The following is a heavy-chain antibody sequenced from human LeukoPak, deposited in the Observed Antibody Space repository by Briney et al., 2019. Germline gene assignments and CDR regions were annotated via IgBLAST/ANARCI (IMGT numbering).Heavy chain of an antibody. J-gene: IGHJ6*03. CDR2: ISAYNGNT. Sequence: ASVKVSCKASGYTFTSYGISWVRQAPGQGLEWMGWISAYNGNTNYAQKLQGRVTMTTDTSTSTAYMELRSLRSDDTAVYYCARARYCSSTSCYGRGYYYYMDVWGKGTTVTISS. CDR3: ARARYCSSTSCYGRGYYYYMDV. D-gene: IGHD2-2*01. V-gene: IGHV1-18*01. CDR1: GYTFTSYG.